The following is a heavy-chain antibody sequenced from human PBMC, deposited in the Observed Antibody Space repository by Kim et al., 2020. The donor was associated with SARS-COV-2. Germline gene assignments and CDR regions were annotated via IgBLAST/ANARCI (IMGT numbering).Heavy chain of an antibody. CDR1: GGSFSGYY. J-gene: IGHJ4*02. CDR3: ARFAAAVGGKLFDY. CDR2: INHSGST. D-gene: IGHD3-10*01. Sequence: SETLSLTCAVYGGSFSGYYWSWIRQPPGKGLEWIGEINHSGSTNYNPSLKSRVTISVDTSKNQFSLKLSSVTAADTAVYYCARFAAAVGGKLFDYWGQGTLVTVSS. V-gene: IGHV4-34*01.